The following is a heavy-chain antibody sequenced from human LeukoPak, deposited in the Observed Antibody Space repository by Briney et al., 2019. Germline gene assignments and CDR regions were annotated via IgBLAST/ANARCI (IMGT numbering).Heavy chain of an antibody. CDR3: AKDSQPIGGVPDRIIRIDVFDI. D-gene: IGHD2-8*02. CDR2: ISGSGGST. Sequence: GGSLRLSCAASGFTFSSYAMSWVRQAPGKGLEWVSAISGSGGSTYYADSVKGRFTISRDNSKNTLYLQMNSLRAEDTAVYYYAKDSQPIGGVPDRIIRIDVFDIWAQGKMVPVSS. CDR1: GFTFSSYA. V-gene: IGHV3-23*01. J-gene: IGHJ3*02.